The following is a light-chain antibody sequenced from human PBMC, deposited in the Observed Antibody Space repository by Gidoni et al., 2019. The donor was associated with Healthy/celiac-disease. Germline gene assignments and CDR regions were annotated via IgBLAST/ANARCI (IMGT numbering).Light chain of an antibody. J-gene: IGKJ1*01. Sequence: ELVLTQSPGTLSLSPGERATLSCRASPSVSSSSLAWYQRKPGQAPRLLIYGASSRATGIPDRFSGSGSGTDFTLTISRLEPEDFAVYYCQHYGSSPRFGQGTKVEIK. CDR3: QHYGSSPR. CDR2: GAS. CDR1: PSVSSSS. V-gene: IGKV3-20*01.